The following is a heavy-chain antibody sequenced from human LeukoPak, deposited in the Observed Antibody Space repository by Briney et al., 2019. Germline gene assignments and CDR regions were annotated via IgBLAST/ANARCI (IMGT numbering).Heavy chain of an antibody. V-gene: IGHV4-34*01. CDR2: INHSGST. CDR1: GGSFSGYY. J-gene: IGHJ4*02. Sequence: PSGTLSLTCAVYGGSFSGYYWSWIRQPPGKGLEWIGEINHSGSTNYNPSLKSRVTISVDTSKNQFSLKLSSVTAADTAVYYCARGNYYDSSGNDYWGQGTLVTVSS. CDR3: ARGNYYDSSGNDY. D-gene: IGHD3-22*01.